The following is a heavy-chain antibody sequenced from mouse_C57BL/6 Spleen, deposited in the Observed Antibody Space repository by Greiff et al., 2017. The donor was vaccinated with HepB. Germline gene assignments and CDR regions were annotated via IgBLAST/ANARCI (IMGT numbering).Heavy chain of an antibody. V-gene: IGHV5-6*01. CDR2: ISSGGSYT. CDR3: ASPHLYDGYPYYAMDY. D-gene: IGHD2-3*01. J-gene: IGHJ4*01. Sequence: EVKLVESGGDLVKPGGSLKLSCAASGFTFSSYGMSWVRQTPDKRLEWVATISSGGSYTYYPDSVKGRFTISRDNAKNTLYLQMSSLKSEDTAMYYCASPHLYDGYPYYAMDYWGQGTSVTVSS. CDR1: GFTFSSYG.